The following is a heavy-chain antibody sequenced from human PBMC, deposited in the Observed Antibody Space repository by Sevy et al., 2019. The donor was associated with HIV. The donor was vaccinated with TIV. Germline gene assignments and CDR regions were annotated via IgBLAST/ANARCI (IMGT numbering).Heavy chain of an antibody. J-gene: IGHJ4*02. Sequence: ASVKVSCQASGYTFTGYYMHWVRQAPGQGLEGMGWINPDSGGPNYAPKFQGRVTLTRDTSISTAYMELSRLKSDDTAVYYCVRDDRDGYFDYWGQGTLVTVSS. CDR3: VRDDRDGYFDY. CDR1: GYTFTGYY. CDR2: INPDSGGP. V-gene: IGHV1-2*02.